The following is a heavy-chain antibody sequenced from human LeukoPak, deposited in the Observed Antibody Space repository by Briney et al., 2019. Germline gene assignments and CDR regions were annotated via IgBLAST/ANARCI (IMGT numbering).Heavy chain of an antibody. J-gene: IGHJ4*02. Sequence: PSGGSLRLSCAASGFSFDDYGMSWVRQAPGKGLEWVSGINWSGGRTGYADSVKGRHNISRDNAKNSLYLQMNSLRAEDTAVYYCNTVAWLRGRGGQGTLVTVSS. D-gene: IGHD5-12*01. CDR3: NTVAWLRGR. V-gene: IGHV3-20*04. CDR2: INWSGGRT. CDR1: GFSFDDYG.